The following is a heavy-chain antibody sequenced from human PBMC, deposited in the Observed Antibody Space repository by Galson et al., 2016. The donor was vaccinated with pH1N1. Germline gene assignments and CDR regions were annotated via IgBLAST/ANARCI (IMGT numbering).Heavy chain of an antibody. J-gene: IGHJ4*02. CDR2: ISWNSGSI. CDR3: AKVAGYFRGWFDY. D-gene: IGHD6-19*01. CDR1: GFTFDDYA. V-gene: IGHV3-9*01. Sequence: SLRLSCAASGFTFDDYAMHWVRQAPGKGLEWVSGISWNSGSIGYADSVKGRSTITRDNAKNSLYLKMNSLRAEDTALYYCAKVAGYFRGWFDYWGQGTLVTVSS.